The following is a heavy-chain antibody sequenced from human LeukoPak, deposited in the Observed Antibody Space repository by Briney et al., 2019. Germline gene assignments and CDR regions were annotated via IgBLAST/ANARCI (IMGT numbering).Heavy chain of an antibody. CDR1: GFTFDDFG. Sequence: GGALRLSCAASGFTFDDFGMSWVRQAPWKGLEGISGMDWKGGSTSYADSVKGRFTISRDNDKKSLYLQMNSLRAEDTAFCYCATAADIVVVPGSRGFDPWGQGTLVTVSS. J-gene: IGHJ5*02. CDR3: ATAADIVVVPGSRGFDP. D-gene: IGHD2-2*01. CDR2: MDWKGGST. V-gene: IGHV3-20*04.